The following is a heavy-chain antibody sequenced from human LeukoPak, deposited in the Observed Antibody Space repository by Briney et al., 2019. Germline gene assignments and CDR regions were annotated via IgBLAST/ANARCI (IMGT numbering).Heavy chain of an antibody. J-gene: IGHJ4*02. D-gene: IGHD7-27*01. CDR2: IYSDDNT. V-gene: IGHV3-53*01. CDR3: ARGPRKGPWGPFDY. CDR1: GFTVSNNY. Sequence: GGSLRLSCAVSGFTVSNNYMTWFRQAPGKGLEWGSVIYSDDNTYYADSVKGRFTISRDNSRNTLYLRVNGLRVEDTAIYYCARGPRKGPWGPFDYWGQGTLVTVSS.